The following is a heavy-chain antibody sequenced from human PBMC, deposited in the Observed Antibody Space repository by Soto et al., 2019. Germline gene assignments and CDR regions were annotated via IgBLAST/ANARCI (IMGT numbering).Heavy chain of an antibody. CDR1: GYTFTSYA. J-gene: IGHJ4*02. CDR2: INAGNGNT. D-gene: IGHD3-22*01. Sequence: VASVKVSCKASGYTFTSYAMHWVRQAPGQRLEWMGWINAGNGNTKYSQKFQGRVTITRDTSASTAYMELSSLRSEDTAVYYCARGHYYDSSGYYPFDYWGQGTLVTVSS. V-gene: IGHV1-3*01. CDR3: ARGHYYDSSGYYPFDY.